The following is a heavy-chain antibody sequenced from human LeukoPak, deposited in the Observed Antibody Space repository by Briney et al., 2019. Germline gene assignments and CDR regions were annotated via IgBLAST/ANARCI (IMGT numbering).Heavy chain of an antibody. Sequence: GGSLRLSCAASGFTFSSCAMHWVRQAPGKGLEWVAVISYDGSNKYYADSVKGRFTISRDNSKNTLYLQMNSLRAEDTAVYYCAKQGCPNGVCYSYYYYMDVWGKGTTVTVSS. CDR2: ISYDGSNK. CDR3: AKQGCPNGVCYSYYYYMDV. J-gene: IGHJ6*03. CDR1: GFTFSSCA. V-gene: IGHV3-30*04. D-gene: IGHD2-8*01.